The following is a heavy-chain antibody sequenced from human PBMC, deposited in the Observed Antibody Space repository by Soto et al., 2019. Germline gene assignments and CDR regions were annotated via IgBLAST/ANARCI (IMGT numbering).Heavy chain of an antibody. CDR3: AKGLDLDGSGLWDY. V-gene: IGHV3-23*01. CDR2: ISGSGGST. Sequence: EVQLLESGGGLVQPGGSLRLSCAASGVTVSSYAMSWVRQAPGQGLEWVSAISGSGGSTSDADSVKGRFTISRDNSKNTLYLQMNSLRAADTAVYYWAKGLDLDGSGLWDYWGQGTLVTVSS. CDR1: GVTVSSYA. J-gene: IGHJ4*02. D-gene: IGHD3-10*01.